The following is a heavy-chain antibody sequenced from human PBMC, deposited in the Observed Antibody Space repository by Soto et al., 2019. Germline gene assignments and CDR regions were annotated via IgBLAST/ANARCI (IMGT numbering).Heavy chain of an antibody. Sequence: GGVLILACAAAGFTVGDYAMSFFRQAAGKGAEWVGFIRSKAYGGTTEYAASVKGRFTISRDDYKKNVYLQMTSLKTEDTAVYYCTRWYGSDGMDVWGQGTTVTVSS. V-gene: IGHV3-49*03. J-gene: IGHJ6*02. CDR2: IRSKAYGGTT. CDR3: TRWYGSDGMDV. D-gene: IGHD3-10*01. CDR1: GFTVGDYA.